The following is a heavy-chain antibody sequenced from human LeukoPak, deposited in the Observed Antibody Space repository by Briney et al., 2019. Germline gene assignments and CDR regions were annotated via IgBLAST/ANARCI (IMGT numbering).Heavy chain of an antibody. CDR3: AKDTVEYYYDSSGYY. J-gene: IGHJ4*02. D-gene: IGHD3-22*01. Sequence: PGGSLRLSCAASGFTFSSYAMSWVRQAPGKGLEWVAAISGSGGSTYYADSVKGRFTISRDNSKNTLYLQMNSLRAEDTAVYYCAKDTVEYYYDSSGYYWGQGTLVTVSS. CDR1: GFTFSSYA. CDR2: ISGSGGST. V-gene: IGHV3-23*01.